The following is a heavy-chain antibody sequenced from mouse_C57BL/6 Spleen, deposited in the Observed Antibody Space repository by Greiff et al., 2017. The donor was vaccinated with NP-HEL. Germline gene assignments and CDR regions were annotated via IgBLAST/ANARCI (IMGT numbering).Heavy chain of an antibody. Sequence: QVQLQQSGAELVKPGASVKISCKASGYAFSNYWMNWVKQRPGKGLEWIGQIFPGDGDTNYIGKFKGKATLTADYSSSTAYMQLSSLTSEDSAVYFCAREGNLLWSFAYWGQGTLVTVSA. CDR3: AREGNLLWSFAY. D-gene: IGHD2-1*01. V-gene: IGHV1-80*01. CDR2: IFPGDGDT. J-gene: IGHJ3*01. CDR1: GYAFSNYW.